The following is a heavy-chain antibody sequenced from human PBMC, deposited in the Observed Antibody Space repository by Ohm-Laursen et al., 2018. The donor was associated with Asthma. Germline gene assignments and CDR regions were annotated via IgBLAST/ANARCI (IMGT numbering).Heavy chain of an antibody. CDR3: ARDDTPYCSGGSCYGY. V-gene: IGHV4-31*03. Sequence: SQTLSLTCTVSGGSISSGGYYWSWIRQHPGKGLEWIGYIYYSGGTYYNPSLKSRVTISVDTSKNQFSLKLSSVTAADTAVYYCARDDTPYCSGGSCYGYWGQGTLVTVSS. D-gene: IGHD2-15*01. CDR1: GGSISSGGYY. J-gene: IGHJ4*02. CDR2: IYYSGGT.